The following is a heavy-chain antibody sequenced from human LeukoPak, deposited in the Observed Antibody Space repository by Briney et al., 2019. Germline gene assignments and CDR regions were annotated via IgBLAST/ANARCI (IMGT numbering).Heavy chain of an antibody. Sequence: SETLSLTCTVSGGSISGCYWSWVRQPPRKGLEWIGYIYDSGTTNYNPSLKSRVTISEDTSKNQFSLKLTSVTAADTAVYYCAKKVESKWFDPWGQGTLVTVSS. D-gene: IGHD1-1*01. CDR1: GGSISGCY. V-gene: IGHV4-59*01. CDR2: IYDSGTT. CDR3: AKKVESKWFDP. J-gene: IGHJ5*02.